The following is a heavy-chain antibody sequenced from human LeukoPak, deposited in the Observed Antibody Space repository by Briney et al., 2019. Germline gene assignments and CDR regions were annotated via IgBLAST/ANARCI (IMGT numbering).Heavy chain of an antibody. D-gene: IGHD5-12*01. CDR3: AVDIVATIDSLAQKFFDY. J-gene: IGHJ4*02. Sequence: GASVKVSCKVSGYTLTELSMHWVRQAPGKGLEWMGGFDPEDGETIYAQKFQGRVTMTEDTSTDTAYMELSSLRSEDTAVYYCAVDIVATIDSLAQKFFDYWGQGTLVTVSS. V-gene: IGHV1-24*01. CDR1: GYTLTELS. CDR2: FDPEDGET.